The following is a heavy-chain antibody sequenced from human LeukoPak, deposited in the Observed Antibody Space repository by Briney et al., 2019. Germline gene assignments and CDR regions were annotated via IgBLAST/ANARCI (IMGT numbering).Heavy chain of an antibody. D-gene: IGHD1-26*01. CDR2: IKQDGSEK. CDR1: GFTFSSYW. CDR3: ARVTGELNFDY. J-gene: IGHJ4*02. V-gene: IGHV3-7*01. Sequence: AGGSLRLSCAASGFTFSSYWMSWVRQAPGKGLEWVANIKQDGSEKYYVDSVKGRFTISRDNAKNSLYLQMNSLRAEDMAVYYCARVTGELNFDYWGQGTLVTVSS.